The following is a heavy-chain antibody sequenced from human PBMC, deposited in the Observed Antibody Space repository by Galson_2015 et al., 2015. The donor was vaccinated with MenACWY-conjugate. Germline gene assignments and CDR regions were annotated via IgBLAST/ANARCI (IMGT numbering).Heavy chain of an antibody. CDR3: AKRLFPGYYYYGMNV. Sequence: SLRLSCAASGFTFSSYAMSWVRQAPGQGLEWVSTITGSGGSKNYADSVEGQVTISRDKSNDTLYMQMNSLRADDTAVYYCAKRLFPGYYYYGMNVLGRGTTVTVSS. CDR1: GFTFSSYA. CDR2: ITGSGGSK. V-gene: IGHV3-23*01. J-gene: IGHJ6*01.